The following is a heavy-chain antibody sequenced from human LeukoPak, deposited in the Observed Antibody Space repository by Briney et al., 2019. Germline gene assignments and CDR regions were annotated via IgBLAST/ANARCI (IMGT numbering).Heavy chain of an antibody. CDR1: GFTFSSYA. V-gene: IGHV3-30-3*01. J-gene: IGHJ6*02. Sequence: PGGSLRLSCAASGFTFSSYAMHWVRQAPGKGLEWVAVISYDGSNKYYADSVKGRFTISRDNSKNTLYLQMNSLRAEDTAVYYCARSGCTNGVCSTRYYYYYGMDVWGQGTTVTVSS. CDR2: ISYDGSNK. D-gene: IGHD2-8*01. CDR3: ARSGCTNGVCSTRYYYYYGMDV.